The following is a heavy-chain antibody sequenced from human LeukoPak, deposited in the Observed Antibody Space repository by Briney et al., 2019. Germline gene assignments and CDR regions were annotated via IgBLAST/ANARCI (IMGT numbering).Heavy chain of an antibody. V-gene: IGHV3-23*01. CDR3: AKGRTPDY. D-gene: IGHD2-15*01. J-gene: IGHJ4*02. CDR2: LSGSGGST. Sequence: GGSLRLSCAASGFTFSTYVMTWVRQAPGKGLEWVSALSGSGGSTFYADSVKGRFTISRDNSNNTLFLQMNSLRAEDTAVYYCAKGRTPDYWGQGTLVTVSS. CDR1: GFTFSTYV.